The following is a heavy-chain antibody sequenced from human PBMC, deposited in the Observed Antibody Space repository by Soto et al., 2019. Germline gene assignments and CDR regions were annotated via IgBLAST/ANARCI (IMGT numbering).Heavy chain of an antibody. Sequence: GGSLRLSCAASGFTFSSYAMSWVRQAPGKGLEWVSAISGSGGSTYYADSVKGRFTISRDNSKNTLYLQMNSLRAEDTAVYYCVKYGEQWLVLFSDYWGQGTLVTVSS. CDR2: ISGSGGST. V-gene: IGHV3-23*01. CDR1: GFTFSSYA. J-gene: IGHJ4*02. CDR3: VKYGEQWLVLFSDY. D-gene: IGHD6-19*01.